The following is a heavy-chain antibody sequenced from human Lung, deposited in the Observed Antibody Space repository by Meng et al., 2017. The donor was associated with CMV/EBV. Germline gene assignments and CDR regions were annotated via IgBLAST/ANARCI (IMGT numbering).Heavy chain of an antibody. CDR3: VKVDDFWSGYYGSYYYAMDV. Sequence: SXKISXAASGFTFSTYGMHRVRQAPGKGLEWVALIWYDGSKKWYADSVKGRFTISRDNSKNTLYLQMNSLRAEDTAVYYCVKVDDFWSGYYGSYYYAMDVWGQGTXVTVSS. D-gene: IGHD3-3*01. CDR2: IWYDGSKK. J-gene: IGHJ6*02. CDR1: GFTFSTYG. V-gene: IGHV3-33*06.